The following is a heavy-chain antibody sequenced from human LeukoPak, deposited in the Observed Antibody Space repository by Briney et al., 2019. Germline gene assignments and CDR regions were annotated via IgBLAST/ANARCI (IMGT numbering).Heavy chain of an antibody. CDR2: ISAYNGNT. D-gene: IGHD3-10*01. J-gene: IGHJ6*03. CDR3: ARVIGSPPYYYYYYMDV. Sequence: ASVKVSCKAAGYTFTSYGISWVRQAPGQELEWMGWISAYNGNTNYAQKLQGRVTMTTDTSTSTAYMELRSLRSDDTAVYYCARVIGSPPYYYYYYMDVWGKGTTVTVSS. V-gene: IGHV1-18*01. CDR1: GYTFTSYG.